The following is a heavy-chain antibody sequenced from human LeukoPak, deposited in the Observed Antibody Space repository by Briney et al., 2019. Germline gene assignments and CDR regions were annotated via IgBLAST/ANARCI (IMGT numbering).Heavy chain of an antibody. D-gene: IGHD3-22*01. CDR1: GYTFTGYY. J-gene: IGHJ3*02. V-gene: IGHV1-2*02. CDR2: INPNSGGT. CDR3: ARGTYYYDSSPRNAFDI. Sequence: ASVKVSCKASGYTFTGYYMHWVRQAPGQGLEWMGWINPNSGGTNYAQKFQGRVTMTRDTSISTAYMELSSLRSEDTAVYYCARGTYYYDSSPRNAFDIWGQGTMVTVSS.